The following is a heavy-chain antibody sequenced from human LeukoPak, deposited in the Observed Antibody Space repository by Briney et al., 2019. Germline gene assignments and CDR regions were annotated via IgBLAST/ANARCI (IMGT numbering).Heavy chain of an antibody. V-gene: IGHV4-59*04. J-gene: IGHJ4*02. Sequence: SETLSLTCTVSGGSISSYYWSWIRQPPGKGLEWIGNIYYSGSTYYNPSLMSRVTISVDTSKNHFSLKLSSVTAADTAVYYCARQAVVVAALLDCWGQGTLVTVSS. CDR2: IYYSGST. CDR1: GGSISSYY. D-gene: IGHD2-15*01. CDR3: ARQAVVVAALLDC.